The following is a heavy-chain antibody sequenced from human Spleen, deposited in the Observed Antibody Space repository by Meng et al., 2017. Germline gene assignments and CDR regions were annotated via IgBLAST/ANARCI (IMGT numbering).Heavy chain of an antibody. Sequence: QLVTSGFEWKKPGGAVKVSCKASGYTFTSYAMNWVRQAPGQGLEWMGWISVYNGNTNYAQKFQGRVTMTTDTSTSTAYMELRSLRSDDTAVYYCARSGIAVAGSRVCDYWGQGTLVTVSS. CDR2: ISVYNGNT. V-gene: IGHV1-18*01. CDR1: GYTFTSYA. D-gene: IGHD6-19*01. J-gene: IGHJ4*02. CDR3: ARSGIAVAGSRVCDY.